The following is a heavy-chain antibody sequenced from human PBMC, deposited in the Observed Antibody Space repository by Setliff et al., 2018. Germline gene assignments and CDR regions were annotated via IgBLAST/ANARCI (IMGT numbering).Heavy chain of an antibody. CDR1: GGSFSGYY. D-gene: IGHD6-19*01. V-gene: IGHV4-34*01. CDR2: IYHSGST. Sequence: SETLSLTCAVYGGSFSGYYWSWIRQPPGKGLEWIGSIYHSGSTYYNPSLKSRVTISVDTSKNQFSLKLSSVTAADTAVYYCARRLSGSGGDDYWGQGTLVTVS. CDR3: ARRLSGSGGDDY. J-gene: IGHJ4*02.